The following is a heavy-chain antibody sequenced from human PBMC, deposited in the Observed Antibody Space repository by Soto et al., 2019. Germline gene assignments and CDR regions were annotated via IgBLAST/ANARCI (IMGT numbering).Heavy chain of an antibody. V-gene: IGHV2-5*02. J-gene: IGHJ4*02. CDR2: IYWDDDK. CDR1: GFSLSTSGVG. Sequence: QITLKESGPTLVKPTQTLTLTCTFSGFSLSTSGVGVGWIRQPPGKALEWLALIYWDDDKRYSPSLKSRLTITKDTSKNQVVITMTNMDPVDTATYYCAHRPIAAAFRNYFDYWGQGTLVTVSS. D-gene: IGHD6-13*01. CDR3: AHRPIAAAFRNYFDY.